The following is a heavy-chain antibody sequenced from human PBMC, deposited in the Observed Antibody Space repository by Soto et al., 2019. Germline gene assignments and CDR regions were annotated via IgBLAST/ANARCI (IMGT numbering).Heavy chain of an antibody. CDR2: IYYSGST. D-gene: IGHD3-10*01. CDR3: ARFRSNSGTRFYFDY. CDR1: GGSISSGDYY. V-gene: IGHV4-30-4*01. Sequence: SETLSLTCTVSGGSISSGDYYWSWIRQPPGKGLEWIGYIYYSGSTYYNPSLKSRFTVSRDNAKNSLYLQMSSLRAEDTAVYYCARFRSNSGTRFYFDYWGQGALVTVSS. J-gene: IGHJ4*02.